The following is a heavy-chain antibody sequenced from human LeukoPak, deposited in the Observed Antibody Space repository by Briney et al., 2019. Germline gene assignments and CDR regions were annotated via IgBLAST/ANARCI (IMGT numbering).Heavy chain of an antibody. CDR1: GGSINTYE. J-gene: IGHJ4*02. CDR2: IYTSGST. D-gene: IGHD3-22*01. Sequence: SETLSLTCTVSGGSINTYEWSWIRQPAGKGLEWIGRIYTSGSTNYNPSLKSRVTISVDTSKNQFSLRLNSVTATDTAMYYCARGPYSYDSSGCFDYWGQGALVTVSS. CDR3: ARGPYSYDSSGCFDY. V-gene: IGHV4-4*07.